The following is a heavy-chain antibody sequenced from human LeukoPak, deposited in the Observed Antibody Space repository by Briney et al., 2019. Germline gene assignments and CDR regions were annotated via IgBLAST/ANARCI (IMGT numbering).Heavy chain of an antibody. CDR1: GYTFINYG. CDR2: ISADNGNT. J-gene: IGHJ4*02. V-gene: IGHV1-18*01. CDR3: AREAAVYGLAPLDY. D-gene: IGHD3/OR15-3a*01. Sequence: ASVKVSFKASGYTFINYGITWVRQAPGQGLEWMGWISADNGNTDYAQKLQGRITLTTDTSTSTDYMSLRSLRSDDTAVYYCAREAAVYGLAPLDYWGQGTLVTVSS.